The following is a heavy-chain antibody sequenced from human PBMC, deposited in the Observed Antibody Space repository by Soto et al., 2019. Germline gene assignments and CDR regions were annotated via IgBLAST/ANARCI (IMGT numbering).Heavy chain of an antibody. J-gene: IGHJ3*02. D-gene: IGHD2-15*01. CDR1: GGSFSGYY. CDR3: ARDLDCSGGSCYPKGAFDI. CDR2: INHSGST. V-gene: IGHV4-34*01. Sequence: PSETLSLTCAVYGGSFSGYYWSWIRQPPGKGLEWIGEINHSGSTNYNPSLKSRVTISVGTSKNQFSLKLSSVTAADTAVYYCARDLDCSGGSCYPKGAFDIWGQGTMVTVSS.